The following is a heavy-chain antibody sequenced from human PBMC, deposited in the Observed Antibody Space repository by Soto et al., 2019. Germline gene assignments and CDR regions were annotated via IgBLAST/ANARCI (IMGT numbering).Heavy chain of an antibody. CDR3: ARGPSEDKGDY. J-gene: IGHJ4*02. Sequence: QVQLQESGPGLVKPSQTLSLTCTVSGGSINNVNYCWSWIRQSPDKGLEWIGHIYKGGTTYNNPSLTRRVTISVATSKNQVSLKLSSVSAADPAVSYCARGPSEDKGDYWGQGTLVTVSS. V-gene: IGHV4-30-4*01. CDR1: GGSINNVNYC. CDR2: IYKGGTT.